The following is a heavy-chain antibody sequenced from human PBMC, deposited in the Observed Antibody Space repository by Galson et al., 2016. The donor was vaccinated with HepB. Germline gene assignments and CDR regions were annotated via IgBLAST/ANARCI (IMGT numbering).Heavy chain of an antibody. Sequence: ETLSLTCTVSGGSISSYYWSWIRQPPGKGLEWIGFIYYIGSTNYNSNLKSRVTISVDTSKNQFSLELTSVTAADTAVYYCGRGASYLDFWGQGKLVTVSS. V-gene: IGHV4-59*01. CDR3: GRGASYLDF. J-gene: IGHJ4*02. CDR1: GGSISSYY. CDR2: IYYIGST.